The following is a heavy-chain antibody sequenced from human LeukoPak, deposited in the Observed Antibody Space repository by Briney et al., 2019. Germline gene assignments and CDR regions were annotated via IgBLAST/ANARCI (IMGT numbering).Heavy chain of an antibody. J-gene: IGHJ2*01. D-gene: IGHD6-6*01. CDR1: GGSFSGYY. CDR3: ARHRVYIAARPRWYFDL. Sequence: PSETLSLTCAVYGGSFSGYYWSWIRQPPGKGLEWIGEINHSGSTNYNPSLKSRVTISVDTSKNQFSLKLSSVTAADTAVYYCARHRVYIAARPRWYFDLWGRGTLVTVSS. CDR2: INHSGST. V-gene: IGHV4-34*01.